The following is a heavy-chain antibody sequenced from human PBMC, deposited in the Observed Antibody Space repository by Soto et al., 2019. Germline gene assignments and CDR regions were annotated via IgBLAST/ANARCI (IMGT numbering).Heavy chain of an antibody. CDR2: LYANENT. J-gene: IGHJ2*01. CDR1: AASCNSYY. Sequence: EALSLTGTVSAASCNSYYWSWIRQPAGKGLEWIGRLYANENTDYNPSLRSRVTISVDTKRQFSLKLSSVTAADTAVYYCARDHPTWYFDLWGRGTPVTVSS. CDR3: ARDHPTWYFDL. V-gene: IGHV4-4*07.